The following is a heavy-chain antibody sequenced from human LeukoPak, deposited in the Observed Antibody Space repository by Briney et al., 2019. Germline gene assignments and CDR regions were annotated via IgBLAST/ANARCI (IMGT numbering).Heavy chain of an antibody. D-gene: IGHD2-21*01. CDR3: AKDGYCGGDC. V-gene: IGHV3-30*02. J-gene: IGHJ4*02. CDR1: GFTFNTYG. Sequence: GGSLRLSCAASGFTFNTYGMHWVRQAPGKGLEWVAFIHFAGTNKYYADSVKGRFAISRDNSKNTLYLQMNSLRPDDTAVYYCAKDGYCGGDCWGQGTLVTVSS. CDR2: IHFAGTNK.